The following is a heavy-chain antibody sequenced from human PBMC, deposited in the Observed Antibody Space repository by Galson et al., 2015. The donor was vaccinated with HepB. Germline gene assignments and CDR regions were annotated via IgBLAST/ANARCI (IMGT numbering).Heavy chain of an antibody. D-gene: IGHD3-10*01. Sequence: SVKVSCKASGYTFTGYYMHWVRQAPGQGLEWMGWINPNSGGTNYAQKFQGWVTMTRDTSISTAYMELSRLRSDDTAVYYCARDRMVRGVIIEDPGMDVWGQGTTVTVSS. V-gene: IGHV1-2*04. CDR2: INPNSGGT. CDR1: GYTFTGYY. J-gene: IGHJ6*02. CDR3: ARDRMVRGVIIEDPGMDV.